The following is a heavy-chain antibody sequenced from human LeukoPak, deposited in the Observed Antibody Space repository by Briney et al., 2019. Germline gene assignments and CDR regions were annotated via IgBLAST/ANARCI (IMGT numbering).Heavy chain of an antibody. CDR3: AKDQMNHGDYYYGMDV. V-gene: IGHV3-30*18. Sequence: GGSLRLSCAASGFTFSSYGMHWVRQAPGKGLEWVAVISYDGRNKYYADSVKGRFTISRDNSKNTLYLQMNSLRAEDTAVYYCAKDQMNHGDYYYGMDVWGQGTTVTVSS. CDR2: ISYDGRNK. D-gene: IGHD4-17*01. J-gene: IGHJ6*02. CDR1: GFTFSSYG.